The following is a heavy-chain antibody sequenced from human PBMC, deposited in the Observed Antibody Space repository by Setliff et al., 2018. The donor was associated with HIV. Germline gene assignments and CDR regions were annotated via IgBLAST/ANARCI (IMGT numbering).Heavy chain of an antibody. V-gene: IGHV4-59*11. Sequence: SQTLSLTCTVSGGSIGGHYWSWIRQPPGMGLEWVGYIYYSGSTYSNPSLMSRATMSVDTSKNQFSLELRSVTVADTAVYFCAREDASGNHAFDFWGQGKMVTV. D-gene: IGHD2-2*01. CDR2: IYYSGST. CDR3: AREDASGNHAFDF. CDR1: GGSIGGHY. J-gene: IGHJ3*01.